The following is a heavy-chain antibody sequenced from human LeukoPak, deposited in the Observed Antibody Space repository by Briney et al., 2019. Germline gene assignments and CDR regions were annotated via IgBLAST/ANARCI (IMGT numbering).Heavy chain of an antibody. Sequence: SGGSLRLSCAASGFTFSSYAMSWVRQAPGKGLEWVSAISSSGGSTYYADSVKGRFTISRDNSKNTLYLQMNSLRAEDTAVYYCARDEPGFGEFLLHWGQGTLVTVSS. V-gene: IGHV3-23*01. J-gene: IGHJ4*02. CDR3: ARDEPGFGEFLLH. CDR1: GFTFSSYA. CDR2: ISSSGGST. D-gene: IGHD3-10*01.